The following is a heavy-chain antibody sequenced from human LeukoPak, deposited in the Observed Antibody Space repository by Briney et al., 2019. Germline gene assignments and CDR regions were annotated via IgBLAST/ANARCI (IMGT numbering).Heavy chain of an antibody. CDR1: GGSIGSYY. V-gene: IGHV4-59*01. CDR3: ARVGGYDSSGFNWFDP. CDR2: IYYSGST. Sequence: SETLSLTCTVSGGSIGSYYWSWIRQPPGKGLEWIGYIYYSGSTNYNPSLKSRVTISVDTSKNQFSLKLSSVTAADTAVYYCARVGGYDSSGFNWFDPWGQGTLVTVSS. J-gene: IGHJ5*02. D-gene: IGHD3-22*01.